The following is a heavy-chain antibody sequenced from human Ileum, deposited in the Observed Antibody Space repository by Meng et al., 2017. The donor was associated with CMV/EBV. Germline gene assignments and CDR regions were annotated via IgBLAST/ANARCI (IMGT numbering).Heavy chain of an antibody. CDR2: ISTDGSVT. V-gene: IGHV3-74*01. CDR1: GFTFSSYW. D-gene: IGHD3-3*01. Sequence: GESLKTSCAASGFTFSSYWMHWARQVPGKELVWISRISTDGSVTNYADSVKGRFTISRDNAKNTLYLQMNSLRVEDTAIYYCVRDLISGVVPLGYWGQGTLVTVSS. J-gene: IGHJ4*02. CDR3: VRDLISGVVPLGY.